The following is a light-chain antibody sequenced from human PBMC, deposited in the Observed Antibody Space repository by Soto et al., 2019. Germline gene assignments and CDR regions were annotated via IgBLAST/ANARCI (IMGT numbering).Light chain of an antibody. CDR2: AAS. J-gene: IGKJ1*01. CDR3: QQSYSTPRT. Sequence: IHMTQSPSSLSASVGNRVTITCRASQSISSYLNWYQQKQGKAPKILIYAASSLQSGVPSRFSGSGYGTDFNLTISSLQTEDFATYYCQQSYSTPRTFGQGTKVDIK. V-gene: IGKV1-39*01. CDR1: QSISSY.